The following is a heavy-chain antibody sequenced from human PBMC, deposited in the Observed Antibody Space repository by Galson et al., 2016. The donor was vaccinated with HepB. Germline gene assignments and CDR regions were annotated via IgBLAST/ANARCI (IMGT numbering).Heavy chain of an antibody. CDR1: GFSLSTSGVR. V-gene: IGHV2-5*02. D-gene: IGHD2/OR15-2a*01. CDR3: ARRVSGPFDY. J-gene: IGHJ4*02. CDR2: IYWDDDR. Sequence: LVKPTQTLTLTCTFSGFSLSTSGVRVGWIRQPPGKALEWLALIYWDDDRRYSPSLKSRPTITKDTSKNQVVLTMTNMDPVDTATYYCARRVSGPFDYWGQGTLVTVSS.